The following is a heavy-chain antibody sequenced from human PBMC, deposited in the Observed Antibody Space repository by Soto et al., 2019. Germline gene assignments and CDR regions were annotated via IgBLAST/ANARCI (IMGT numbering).Heavy chain of an antibody. CDR2: IYSGGST. Sequence: GGSLRLSCAASGFTVISNYMSWVRQAPGKGLEWVSVIYSGGSTYYADSVKGRFTISRHNSKNTLYLQMNSLRAEDTAVYYCAREGHHQDSNYYYYYMDVWGKGTTVTVSS. D-gene: IGHD2-15*01. CDR1: GFTVISNY. J-gene: IGHJ6*03. V-gene: IGHV3-53*04. CDR3: AREGHHQDSNYYYYYMDV.